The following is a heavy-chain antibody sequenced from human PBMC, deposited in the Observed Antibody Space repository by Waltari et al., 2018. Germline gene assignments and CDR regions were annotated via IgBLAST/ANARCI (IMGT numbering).Heavy chain of an antibody. Sequence: QVQLQESGPGLVKPSETLSLTCTDSGGSITSNYWSWIRQPPGKGLEWIGYISYSGSTNYAPSLNSRVTMSVDTSKNQFSRKLSSVTAADTAVYYCARHKAGTTADHWGQGTLVTVSS. D-gene: IGHD1-7*01. CDR3: ARHKAGTTADH. J-gene: IGHJ4*02. CDR2: ISYSGST. CDR1: GGSITSNY. V-gene: IGHV4-59*08.